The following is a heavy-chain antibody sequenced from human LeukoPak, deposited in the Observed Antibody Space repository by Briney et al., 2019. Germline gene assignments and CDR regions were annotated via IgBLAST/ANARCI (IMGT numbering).Heavy chain of an antibody. D-gene: IGHD2-2*01. CDR3: AKLIRIAAVPLAMLR. CDR1: GFTFSSYA. Sequence: GGSLRLSCAASGFTFSSYAMSWVRQAPGNGLEWVSGISGSGGSTYYADSVKGRFTISRDNSKNTLYLQMNSLRAEDTAVYYCAKLIRIAAVPLAMLRWGQGTLVTVSS. J-gene: IGHJ4*02. V-gene: IGHV3-23*01. CDR2: ISGSGGST.